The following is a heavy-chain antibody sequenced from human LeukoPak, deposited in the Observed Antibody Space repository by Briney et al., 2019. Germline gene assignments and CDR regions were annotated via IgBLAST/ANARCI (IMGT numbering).Heavy chain of an antibody. J-gene: IGHJ3*02. CDR1: GYTFTSYA. CDR2: INTNTGNP. V-gene: IGHV7-4-1*02. Sequence: ASVKVSCKASGYTFTSYAMNWVRQAPGQGLEWMGWINTNTGNPTYAQGFTGRFVFSLDTSVSTAYLQISSLKAEDTAVYYWARSSSGYYEPDAFDIWGQGTMVTVSS. D-gene: IGHD3-22*01. CDR3: ARSSSGYYEPDAFDI.